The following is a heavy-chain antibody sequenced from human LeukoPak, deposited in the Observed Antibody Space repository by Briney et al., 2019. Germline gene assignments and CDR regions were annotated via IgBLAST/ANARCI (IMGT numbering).Heavy chain of an antibody. CDR1: GGSISSYY. J-gene: IGHJ4*02. V-gene: IGHV4-59*08. CDR2: IYYSGST. D-gene: IGHD3-10*01. Sequence: SETLSLTCTVSGGSISSYYWSWIRQPPGKGLEWIGYIYYSGSTNYNPSLKSRVTISVDTSKNQFSLKLSSVTAADTAVYYCASGVLWFGEFGLDYWGQGTLVTVSS. CDR3: ASGVLWFGEFGLDY.